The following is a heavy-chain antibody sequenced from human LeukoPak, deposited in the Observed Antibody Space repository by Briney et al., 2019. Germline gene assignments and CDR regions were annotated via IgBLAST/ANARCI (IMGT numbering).Heavy chain of an antibody. V-gene: IGHV3-7*01. CDR1: GFTFNNYW. Sequence: PGGSLRLSCAASGFTFNNYWMSWVRQAPGKGLEWVANIKGDESEKYYVDSVKGRLTISRDNARNSLYLQMNSLRAEDTAVYYCAREVVTKTYDAFDIWGQGTMVTVSS. D-gene: IGHD2-21*02. CDR3: AREVVTKTYDAFDI. CDR2: IKGDESEK. J-gene: IGHJ3*02.